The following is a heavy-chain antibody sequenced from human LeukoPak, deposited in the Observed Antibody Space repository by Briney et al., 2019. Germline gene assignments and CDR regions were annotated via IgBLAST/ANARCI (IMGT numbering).Heavy chain of an antibody. J-gene: IGHJ5*02. CDR1: GFTVSSNY. Sequence: PGGSLRLSCAASGFTVSSNYMSWVRQAPGKGLEWVSVIYSGGSTYYADSVKGRFTISRDNSKNTLFLQINSLRAEDTAVYYCAREVEAKWFDPWGQGTLVTVSS. V-gene: IGHV3-66*02. CDR2: IYSGGST. CDR3: AREVEAKWFDP. D-gene: IGHD2-15*01.